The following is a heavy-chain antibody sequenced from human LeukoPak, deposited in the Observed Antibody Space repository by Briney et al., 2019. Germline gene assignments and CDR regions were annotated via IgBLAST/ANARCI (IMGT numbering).Heavy chain of an antibody. D-gene: IGHD6-13*01. CDR1: GXTFSSYA. CDR2: LSNIGSST. CDR3: AKLYTSRWYNDY. V-gene: IGHV3-23*01. Sequence: AGGSLRLSCAASGXTFSSYAMSWVRQAPGKGLESVSALSNIGSSTSYADSVKGRFTISRDNSKNTLYLQMNSLRAEDTAVYYCAKLYTSRWYNDYWGQGTLVTVSS. J-gene: IGHJ4*02.